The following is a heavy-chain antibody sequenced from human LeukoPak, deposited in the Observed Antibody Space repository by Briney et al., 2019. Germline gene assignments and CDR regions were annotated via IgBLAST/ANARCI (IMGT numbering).Heavy chain of an antibody. CDR2: ICGSGDTT. CDR3: AKDIRGTYYFHYNMDV. D-gene: IGHD1-26*01. Sequence: PGGSLRLSCAATGFTFSSYAMNWVRQAPGKGLEWVSAICGSGDTTYYADSVKGRFTISRDNSKNTLYLQMHSLRAEDTAVYYCAKDIRGTYYFHYNMDVWGQGTTVTVSS. J-gene: IGHJ6*02. CDR1: GFTFSSYA. V-gene: IGHV3-23*01.